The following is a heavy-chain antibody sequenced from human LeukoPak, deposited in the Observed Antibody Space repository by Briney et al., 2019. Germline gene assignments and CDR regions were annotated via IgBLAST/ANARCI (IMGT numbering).Heavy chain of an antibody. V-gene: IGHV3-74*01. J-gene: IGHJ4*02. D-gene: IGHD1-26*01. CDR1: VFTFSSYW. CDR2: INSDGSST. CDR3: ARDLVGATL. Sequence: GGSLRLSSVASVFTFSSYWMHSVRQAPGKGLVWVSRINSDGSSTSYADSVKGGFTISRDNAKNTMYLQMNSLRAEDTAVYYCARDLVGATLWGQGTLVTVSS.